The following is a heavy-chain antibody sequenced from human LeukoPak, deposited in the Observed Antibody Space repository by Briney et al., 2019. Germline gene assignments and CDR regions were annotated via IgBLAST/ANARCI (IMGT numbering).Heavy chain of an antibody. D-gene: IGHD6-19*01. CDR2: ISDDGSNK. Sequence: GGSLRLSCAASGFTFSNYAMHWVRQAPGKGQEWVAVISDDGSNKYYGDSVKGRFTISRDNSKNTVYLQMNSLRAEDMAVYYCAKDRYSSGWYSDFDYWGQGTLVTVSS. CDR1: GFTFSNYA. V-gene: IGHV3-30*18. J-gene: IGHJ4*02. CDR3: AKDRYSSGWYSDFDY.